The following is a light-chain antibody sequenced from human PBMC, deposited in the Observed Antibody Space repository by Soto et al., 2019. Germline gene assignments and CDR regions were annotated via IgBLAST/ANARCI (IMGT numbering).Light chain of an antibody. CDR2: DAS. CDR3: QQYTTYPYT. V-gene: IGKV1-5*01. CDR1: QSISSW. J-gene: IGKJ2*01. Sequence: DIPMTQSPSTLSASVGDRVTITCRASQSISSWLAWYQQKPGKAPKLLIYDASSLESGVPSRFSGSGSGTEFTLTIRSLQPDDFATYYCQQYTTYPYTFGQGTKLEIK.